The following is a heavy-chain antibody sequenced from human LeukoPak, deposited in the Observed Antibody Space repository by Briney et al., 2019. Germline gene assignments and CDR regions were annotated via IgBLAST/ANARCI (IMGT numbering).Heavy chain of an antibody. CDR2: IIPIFGTA. V-gene: IGHV1-69*05. CDR1: GGTFSSYA. CDR3: ARGAGEYSSSLDYFDY. D-gene: IGHD6-6*01. J-gene: IGHJ4*02. Sequence: GASVKVSCKASGGTFSSYAISWVRQAPGQGLEWMGGIIPIFGTANYAQKFQGRVTITTDESTSTAYMELSSLRSEDTAVYYCARGAGEYSSSLDYFDYWGQGTLVTVSS.